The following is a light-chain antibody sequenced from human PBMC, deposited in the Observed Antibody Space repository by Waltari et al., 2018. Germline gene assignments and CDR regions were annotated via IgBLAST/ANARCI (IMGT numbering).Light chain of an antibody. Sequence: QSALTQPASVSGSPGQSITISCPGTSRDGGGYTYVSWYQQHPGKAPKFMIYDVSNRPSGVSNRFSGSKSGNTASLTISGLQAEDEADYYCSSYTSSYTYVFGTGTKVTVL. CDR2: DVS. CDR1: SRDGGGYTY. J-gene: IGLJ1*01. CDR3: SSYTSSYTYV. V-gene: IGLV2-14*03.